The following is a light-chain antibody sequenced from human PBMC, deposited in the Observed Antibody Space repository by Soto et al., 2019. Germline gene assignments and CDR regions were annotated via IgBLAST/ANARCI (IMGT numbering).Light chain of an antibody. CDR3: QQYGSSPLT. V-gene: IGKV3-20*01. CDR1: ESVSDNS. Sequence: EIVLTQSPGTLSLSPGEIATLSCRASESVSDNSLAWYQRRSGQAPRLVIYGASSRASAVPDRFSGSGSGADFTLTISRLEPEDFAVYYCQQYGSSPLTFGGGTKVEIK. CDR2: GAS. J-gene: IGKJ4*01.